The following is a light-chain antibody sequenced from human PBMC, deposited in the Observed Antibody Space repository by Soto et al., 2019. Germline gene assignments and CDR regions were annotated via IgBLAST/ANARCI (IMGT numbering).Light chain of an antibody. J-gene: IGKJ4*01. CDR1: QSISTW. V-gene: IGKV1-5*03. Sequence: DIKMTQSPSTVSASVGDRVTITCRASQSISTWLAWYQQKPGKAPKLLIYKASSLEAGVPSRFSGSGSGTEFNITISSLQPDDFATYYCQQYNTYPLTFGRGTTVEIK. CDR2: KAS. CDR3: QQYNTYPLT.